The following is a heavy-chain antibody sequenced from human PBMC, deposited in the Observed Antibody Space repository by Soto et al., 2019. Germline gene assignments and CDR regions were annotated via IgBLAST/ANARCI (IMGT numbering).Heavy chain of an antibody. D-gene: IGHD4-17*01. CDR3: AKGATVTTHYQYYGMDV. J-gene: IGHJ6*02. Sequence: LRLSCAAAGFTFADFAMCWVRQVPGKGLEWISLVNWDGDTTFYADSVKGRFIISRDNSKNSVYLQMNSLRSEDSAMYYCAKGATVTTHYQYYGMDVWGQGTTVTVSS. V-gene: IGHV3-43D*04. CDR2: VNWDGDTT. CDR1: GFTFADFA.